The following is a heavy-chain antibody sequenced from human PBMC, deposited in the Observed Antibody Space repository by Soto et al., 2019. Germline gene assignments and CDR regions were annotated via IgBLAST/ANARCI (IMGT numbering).Heavy chain of an antibody. Sequence: GGSLRLSCSASGFTFSSYAMHWVRQAPGKGLEYVSAISSNGGSTYYADSVKGRFTISRDNSKNTLYLQMSSLRAEDTAGYYCVKAGSDLNFDYWGQGTLVTVSS. CDR1: GFTFSSYA. J-gene: IGHJ4*02. D-gene: IGHD3-10*01. CDR3: VKAGSDLNFDY. V-gene: IGHV3-64D*06. CDR2: ISSNGGST.